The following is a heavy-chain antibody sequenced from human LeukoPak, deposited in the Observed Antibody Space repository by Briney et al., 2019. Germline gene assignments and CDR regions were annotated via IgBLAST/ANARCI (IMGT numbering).Heavy chain of an antibody. D-gene: IGHD6-6*01. Sequence: SETLSLTCTVSGGSISSYSWSWIRQPPGKGLEWIGSIYYSGSTYYNPSLKSRVTISVDTSKNQFSLKLSSVTAADTAVYYCARQVAARSTTFQNFDYWGQGTLVTVSS. V-gene: IGHV4-59*05. J-gene: IGHJ4*02. CDR2: IYYSGST. CDR3: ARQVAARSTTFQNFDY. CDR1: GGSISSYS.